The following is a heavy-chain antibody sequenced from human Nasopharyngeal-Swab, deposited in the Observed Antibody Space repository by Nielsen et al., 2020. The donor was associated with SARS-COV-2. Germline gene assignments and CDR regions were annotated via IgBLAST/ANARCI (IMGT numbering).Heavy chain of an antibody. CDR1: GFTFTSYA. CDR3: AREGSFVAPDTFDR. D-gene: IGHD5-12*01. Sequence: GESLKISCAASGFTFTSYAMHWVRQAPGKGLEWISYISKSSSTVYYADSVKGRITISRDNAKSSLYLQMNRLTNEDTAVYYCAREGSFVAPDTFDRWGQGTLVTVSS. CDR2: ISKSSSTV. J-gene: IGHJ4*02. V-gene: IGHV3-48*02.